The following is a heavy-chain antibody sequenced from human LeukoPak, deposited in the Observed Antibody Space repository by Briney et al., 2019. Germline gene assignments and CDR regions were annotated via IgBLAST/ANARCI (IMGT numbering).Heavy chain of an antibody. Sequence: GESLKISCKGSGYSFTSNWIGWVRQMPGKGLEWMGIIYLGDSDTRYTPSFQGQVTISADKSINTAYLQWSSLKASDTAMYYCARHDSGSGWYFDYWGQGTLVTVSS. CDR1: GYSFTSNW. J-gene: IGHJ4*02. CDR2: IYLGDSDT. D-gene: IGHD6-19*01. CDR3: ARHDSGSGWYFDY. V-gene: IGHV5-51*01.